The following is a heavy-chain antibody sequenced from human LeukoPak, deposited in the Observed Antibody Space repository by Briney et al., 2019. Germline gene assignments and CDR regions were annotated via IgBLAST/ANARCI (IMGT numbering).Heavy chain of an antibody. CDR2: ISGSGGST. CDR3: AKVGSLTIFGVADWYFDL. D-gene: IGHD3-3*01. Sequence: PGGSLRLSCTSSGFTFYNYWMHWVRQAPGKGLEWVSGISGSGGSTYYADSVKGRFTISRDNSKNTLYLQMNSLRAEDTAVYYCAKVGSLTIFGVADWYFDLWGRGTLVTVSS. V-gene: IGHV3-23*01. J-gene: IGHJ2*01. CDR1: GFTFYNYW.